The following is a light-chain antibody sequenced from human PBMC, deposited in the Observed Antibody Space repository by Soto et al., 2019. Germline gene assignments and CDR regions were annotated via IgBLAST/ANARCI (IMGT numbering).Light chain of an antibody. CDR1: QSISTY. CDR3: QQSYSTPLT. V-gene: IGKV1-39*01. J-gene: IGKJ4*01. Sequence: DIQMTQSPSSLSASVGDRVTNTCRASQSISTYLNWYQQKPGKAPKLLIYAASSLQSGVPSRFSGSGSGTVFTLTISSLQPEDFATYYCQQSYSTPLTFGGGTKVDIK. CDR2: AAS.